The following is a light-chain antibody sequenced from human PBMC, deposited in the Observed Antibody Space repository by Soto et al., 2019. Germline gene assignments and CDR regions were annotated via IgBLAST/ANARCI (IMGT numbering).Light chain of an antibody. CDR3: QQYTNTNNPWM. CDR1: QSINSH. Sequence: IQMTQSPSSLSASVGDRVTITCRASQSINSHLNWYQQKPGKAPKLLVYDASTLQSGVASRFSGSGSGTEFTLIISGLQPDDSATYYCQQYTNTNNPWMFGQGTKVDIK. CDR2: DAS. J-gene: IGKJ1*01. V-gene: IGKV1D-13*01.